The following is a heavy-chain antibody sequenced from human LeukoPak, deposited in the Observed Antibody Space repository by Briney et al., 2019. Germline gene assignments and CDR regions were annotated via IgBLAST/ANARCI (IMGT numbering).Heavy chain of an antibody. CDR2: INPSGGST. J-gene: IGHJ3*02. D-gene: IGHD3-22*01. V-gene: IGHV1-46*01. CDR3: ARDQGGGYYLLGDAFDI. CDR1: GYTFTSYY. Sequence: ASVKVSCKASGYTFTSYYMHWVRQAPGQGLEWMGIINPSGGSTSYAQKFQGRVTMTRDTSTSTVYMELSSLRSEDTAVYYCARDQGGGYYLLGDAFDIWGQGTMVTVSS.